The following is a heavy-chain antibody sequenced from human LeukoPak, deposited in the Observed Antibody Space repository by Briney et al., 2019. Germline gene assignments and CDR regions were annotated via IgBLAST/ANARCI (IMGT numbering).Heavy chain of an antibody. D-gene: IGHD6-6*01. Sequence: ASVKVSCKASGYTFTSYDINWVRQATGQGLEWMGWMNPNSGNTGYAQKFQGRVTITRNTSISTAYMELSSLRSEDTAVYYCARRVAARTNRNYYYYMDVWGKGTTVTISS. CDR2: MNPNSGNT. CDR1: GYTFTSYD. J-gene: IGHJ6*03. CDR3: ARRVAARTNRNYYYYMDV. V-gene: IGHV1-8*03.